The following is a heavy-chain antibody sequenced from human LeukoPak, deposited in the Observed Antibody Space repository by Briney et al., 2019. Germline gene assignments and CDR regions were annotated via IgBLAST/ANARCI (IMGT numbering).Heavy chain of an antibody. CDR3: AKANSGSASRGYFDY. V-gene: IGHV3-23*01. CDR1: GFTFSTYG. Sequence: PGGSLRLSCAAFGFTFSTYGMSWVRQAPGKGLEWVSGISGSGSTTYYADSVKGRFTISRDNSKNTLYLQMNSLRAEDTAVYYCAKANSGSASRGYFDYWGQGTLVTVSS. J-gene: IGHJ4*02. D-gene: IGHD6-25*01. CDR2: ISGSGSTT.